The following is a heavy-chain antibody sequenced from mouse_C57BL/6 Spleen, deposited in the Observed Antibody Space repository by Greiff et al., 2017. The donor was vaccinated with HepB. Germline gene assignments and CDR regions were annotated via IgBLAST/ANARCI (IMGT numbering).Heavy chain of an antibody. V-gene: IGHV3-6*01. CDR3: ARFGYAMDY. CDR1: GYSITSGYY. J-gene: IGHJ4*01. Sequence: DVKLQESGPGLVKPSQSLSLTCSVTGYSITSGYYWNWIRQFPGNKLEWMGYISYDGSNNYNPSLKNRISITRDTSKNQFFLKLNSVTTEDTATYYCARFGYAMDYWGQGTSVTVSS. CDR2: ISYDGSN.